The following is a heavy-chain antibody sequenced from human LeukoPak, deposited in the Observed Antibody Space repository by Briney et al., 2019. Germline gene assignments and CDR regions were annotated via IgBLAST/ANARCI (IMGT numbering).Heavy chain of an antibody. CDR3: ARGPSIAAAVTFD. V-gene: IGHV3-30*03. CDR2: ISYDGSNK. CDR1: GFTFSSYG. D-gene: IGHD6-13*01. J-gene: IGHJ4*02. Sequence: GGSLRLSCAASGFTFSSYGMHWVRQAPGKGLEWVAVISYDGSNKYYADSVKGRFTISRDNSKNTLYLQMNSLRAEDTAVYYCARGPSIAAAVTFDWGQGTLVTVSS.